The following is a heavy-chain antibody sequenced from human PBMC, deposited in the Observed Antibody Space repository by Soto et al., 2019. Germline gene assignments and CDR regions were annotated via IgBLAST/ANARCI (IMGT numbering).Heavy chain of an antibody. CDR1: GYTFSSYG. CDR2: ISAYNDNT. D-gene: IGHD2-15*01. J-gene: IGHJ4*02. Sequence: ASVKVSCKASGYTFSSYGISWVRQAPGQGLEWMGWISAYNDNTHYAQKLQGRVIMTTDTSTNTAYMELRSLSSDDTAVYYYARDTDPYCYGASCYHGYWGQGTLVTVSS. CDR3: ARDTDPYCYGASCYHGY. V-gene: IGHV1-18*04.